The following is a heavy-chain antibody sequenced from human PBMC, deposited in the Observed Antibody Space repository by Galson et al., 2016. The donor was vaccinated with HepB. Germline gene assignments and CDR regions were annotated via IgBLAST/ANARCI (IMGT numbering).Heavy chain of an antibody. CDR2: IYSGGAT. D-gene: IGHD6-13*01. Sequence: SLRLSCAASGISVSNNYMIWVRQAPGKGLEWVSSIYSGGATHYEESVKGRFTISRDSSKNTLYLQMNSLRAEDTAVYFCARDPNAAATGTWGWGQGTLVTVSS. J-gene: IGHJ4*02. CDR3: ARDPNAAATGTWG. V-gene: IGHV3-53*01. CDR1: GISVSNNY.